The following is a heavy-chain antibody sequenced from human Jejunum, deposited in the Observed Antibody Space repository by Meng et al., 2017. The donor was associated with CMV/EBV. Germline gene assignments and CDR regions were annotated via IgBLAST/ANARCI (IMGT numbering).Heavy chain of an antibody. V-gene: IGHV3-23*01. J-gene: IGHJ4*02. Sequence: SLRVSCAVSGFSFSNYAMTWVRQAPGKEMEWVSSISASGGSRDYGDSVKGRFTISRDNFKNTLYLQMNSLRAEDTAVYYCAKDPEGYWGQGTLVTVSS. CDR3: AKDPEGY. CDR1: GFSFSNYA. CDR2: ISASGGSR.